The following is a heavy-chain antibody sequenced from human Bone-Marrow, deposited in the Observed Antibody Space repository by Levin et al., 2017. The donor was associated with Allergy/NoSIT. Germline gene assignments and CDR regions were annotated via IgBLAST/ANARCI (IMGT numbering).Heavy chain of an antibody. J-gene: IGHJ5*02. V-gene: IGHV3-23*01. CDR2: ISGSGGNT. CDR3: AELPVPTRYCTSTTCTNWLDP. D-gene: IGHD2-2*01. Sequence: GGSLRLSCAASGFTFSSYAMSWVRQAPGKGLEWVSTISGSGGNTYYADSVKGRFTISRDNSKNTLYLQMDSLRAEDTAVYYCAELPVPTRYCTSTTCTNWLDPWGQGTLVTVSS. CDR1: GFTFSSYA.